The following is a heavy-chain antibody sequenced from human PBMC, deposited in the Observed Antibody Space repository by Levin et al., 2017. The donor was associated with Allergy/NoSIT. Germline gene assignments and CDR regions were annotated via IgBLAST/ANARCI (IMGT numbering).Heavy chain of an antibody. D-gene: IGHD3-9*01. CDR2: INHSGST. CDR1: GGSFSGYY. V-gene: IGHV4-34*01. Sequence: SETLSLTCAVYGGSFSGYYWSWIRQPPGKGLEWIGEINHSGSTNYNPSLKSRVTISVDTSKNQFSLKLSSVTAADTAVYYCASPLGSPDYDILTGYSDDYWGQGTLVTVSS. CDR3: ASPLGSPDYDILTGYSDDY. J-gene: IGHJ4*02.